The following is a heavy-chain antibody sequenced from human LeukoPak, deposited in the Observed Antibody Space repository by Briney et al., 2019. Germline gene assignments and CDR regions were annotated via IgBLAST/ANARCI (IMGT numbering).Heavy chain of an antibody. J-gene: IGHJ4*02. CDR2: IYYSGST. V-gene: IGHV4-59*01. D-gene: IGHD3-9*01. CDR1: GGSISSYY. CDR3: AKVPGPIELRYFDY. Sequence: SETLSLTCTVSGGSISSYYWSWIRQPPGKGLEWIGYIYYSGSTNYNPSLKSRVTISVDTSKNQFSLKLSSVTAADTAVYYCAKVPGPIELRYFDYWGQGTLVTVSS.